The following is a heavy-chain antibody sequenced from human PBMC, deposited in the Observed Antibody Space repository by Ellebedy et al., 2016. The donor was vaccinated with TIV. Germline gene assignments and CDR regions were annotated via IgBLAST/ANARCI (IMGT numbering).Heavy chain of an antibody. Sequence: GESLKISCAASGFTFSNYHMHWVRQAPGKGLEWVALIWSDGSLKYYADSVRGRFTLSRDNSKNTLYLQMNSLRAEDTAIYYCARDRTPGDGYWVFDQWGQGALVTVSS. CDR2: IWSDGSLK. CDR1: GFTFSNYH. D-gene: IGHD5-18*01. CDR3: ARDRTPGDGYWVFDQ. V-gene: IGHV3-33*01. J-gene: IGHJ4*02.